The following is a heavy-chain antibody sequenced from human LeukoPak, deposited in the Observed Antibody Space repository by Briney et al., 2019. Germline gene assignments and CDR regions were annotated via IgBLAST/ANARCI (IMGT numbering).Heavy chain of an antibody. CDR3: ARDSLSYDFWSGYQGLVDV. D-gene: IGHD3-3*01. Sequence: GASVKVSCKASGYTFTSYDIYWVRQAPGQGLEWMGWINPNSGGTNYAQKFQGRVTMTRDTSISTAYMELSRLRSDDTAVYYCARDSLSYDFWSGYQGLVDVWGKGTTVTVSS. CDR1: GYTFTSYD. V-gene: IGHV1-2*02. CDR2: INPNSGGT. J-gene: IGHJ6*04.